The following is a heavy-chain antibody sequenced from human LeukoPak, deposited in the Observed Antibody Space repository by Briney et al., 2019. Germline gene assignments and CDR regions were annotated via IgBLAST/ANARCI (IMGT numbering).Heavy chain of an antibody. J-gene: IGHJ4*02. D-gene: IGHD3-22*01. CDR1: GYSFSSNW. Sequence: GESLKISCKGSGYSFSSNWIGWVRQMPGKGLEWMGIIYPGDSDTRFSPSFQGQVTISADKSISTAYLQWSSLKASDTAMYYCARQDAGSCGYFAYWGQGTLVTVSS. CDR2: IYPGDSDT. CDR3: ARQDAGSCGYFAY. V-gene: IGHV5-51*01.